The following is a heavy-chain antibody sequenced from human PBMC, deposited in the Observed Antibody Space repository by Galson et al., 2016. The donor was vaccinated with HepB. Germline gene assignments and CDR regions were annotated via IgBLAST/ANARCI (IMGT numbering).Heavy chain of an antibody. Sequence: SLRLSCAASGFSFSGYVMYWVRLTPGRGLECVAILSHDGINKYYAASVKGRFTISRDKSNNTVYLQMSSLRSEDTGVYYCARDRHVVATTAPGHWGLGTLVIVSS. CDR3: ARDRHVVATTAPGH. CDR2: LSHDGINK. V-gene: IGHV3-30*15. D-gene: IGHD2-21*02. J-gene: IGHJ4*02. CDR1: GFSFSGYV.